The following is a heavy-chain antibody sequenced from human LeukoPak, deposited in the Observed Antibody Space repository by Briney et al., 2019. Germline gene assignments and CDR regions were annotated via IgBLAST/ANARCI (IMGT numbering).Heavy chain of an antibody. J-gene: IGHJ4*02. CDR2: IYHSGST. D-gene: IGHD5-12*01. Sequence: SETLSLTCAVPGGSISSGGYSWSWIRQPPGKGLEWIGYIYHSGSTYYNPSLKSRVTISVDRSKNQFSLKLSSVTAADTAVYYCAREVATIGAYYFDYWGQGTLVTVSS. V-gene: IGHV4-30-2*01. CDR1: GGSISSGGYS. CDR3: AREVATIGAYYFDY.